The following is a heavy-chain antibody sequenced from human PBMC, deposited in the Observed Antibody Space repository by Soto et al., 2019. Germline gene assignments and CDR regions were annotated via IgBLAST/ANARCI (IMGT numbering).Heavy chain of an antibody. CDR1: GFTLSTYA. V-gene: IGHV3-23*01. CDR3: AAGAYSSSWYGGY. D-gene: IGHD6-13*01. Sequence: EVHLLESGGGLVQPGGSLRLSCAASGFTLSTYAMTWVRQAPGKGLEWVSSITASGGGTYDADSVKGRFTISRDNSKNTVYLQMNSLRAEETAVYYCAAGAYSSSWYGGYWGQGTLVTVSS. J-gene: IGHJ4*02. CDR2: ITASGGGT.